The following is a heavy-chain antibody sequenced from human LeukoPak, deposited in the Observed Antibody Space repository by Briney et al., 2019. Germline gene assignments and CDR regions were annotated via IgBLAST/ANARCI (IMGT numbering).Heavy chain of an antibody. CDR3: AKYILASSTGCAWDY. J-gene: IGHJ4*02. D-gene: IGHD2-2*01. CDR1: GFTFGSYA. CDR2: ISGSGGST. Sequence: GGSLRLSCAASGFTFGSYAMSWVRQAPGKGLEWVSAISGSGGSTYYADSVKGRFTISRDNSKNTLYLQMNSLRAEDTAVYYCAKYILASSTGCAWDYTGQGALVSVSS. V-gene: IGHV3-23*01.